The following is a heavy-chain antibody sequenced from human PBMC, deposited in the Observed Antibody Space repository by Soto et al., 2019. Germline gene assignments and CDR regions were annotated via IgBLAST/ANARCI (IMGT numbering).Heavy chain of an antibody. CDR3: AREYDYYYSSGKLRGWFDP. J-gene: IGHJ5*02. D-gene: IGHD3-22*01. V-gene: IGHV3-33*01. Sequence: QVQLVESGGGVVQPGRSLRLSCAASGFTFSSYGMHWVRQAPGKGLEWVAVIWYDGSNKYYADYVKGRFTISRDNSKNTLYLQMNSLRVEDTAVYYCAREYDYYYSSGKLRGWFDPWGQGTLVTVSS. CDR1: GFTFSSYG. CDR2: IWYDGSNK.